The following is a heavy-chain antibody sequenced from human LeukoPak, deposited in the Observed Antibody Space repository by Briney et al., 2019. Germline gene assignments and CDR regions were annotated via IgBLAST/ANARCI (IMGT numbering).Heavy chain of an antibody. J-gene: IGHJ6*03. D-gene: IGHD3-10*01. V-gene: IGHV3-23*01. CDR1: GFTFTGYA. CDR2: ISGSGGST. Sequence: PWGSLRLSCAASGFTFTGYAMSWVRQVPGKGLEWVSAISGSGGSTYYADSVKGRFTISRDNSKNTLYLQMNSLRAEDTAVYYCAKDRQGFGFGEQLDYYYMDVWGKGTTVTVSS. CDR3: AKDRQGFGFGEQLDYYYMDV.